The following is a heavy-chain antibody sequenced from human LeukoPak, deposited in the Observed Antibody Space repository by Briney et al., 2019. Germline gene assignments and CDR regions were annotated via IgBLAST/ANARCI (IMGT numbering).Heavy chain of an antibody. D-gene: IGHD2-15*01. Sequence: PSVKVSCKASGGTFSSYAISWVRQAPGQGLEWMGGIIPIFGTANYAQKFQGRVTITADESTSTAYMELGSLRYEDTAVYYCARGPLLDYYYYMDGWGKGTTVTVSS. V-gene: IGHV1-69*13. CDR3: ARGPLLDYYYYMDG. CDR1: GGTFSSYA. J-gene: IGHJ6*03. CDR2: IIPIFGTA.